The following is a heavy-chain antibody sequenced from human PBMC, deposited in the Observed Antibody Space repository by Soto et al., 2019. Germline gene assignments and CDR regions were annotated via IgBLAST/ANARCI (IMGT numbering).Heavy chain of an antibody. Sequence: SETLSLTCAVSGGSISSYYWSWIRQPPGKGLEWIASISYSESTIYNSSLKSRLTISVDTSKNQFSLSLRSVTAADTAVYYCASHRTFWPFDYWGQGTVVTVSS. D-gene: IGHD2-8*01. CDR2: ISYSEST. J-gene: IGHJ4*02. CDR3: ASHRTFWPFDY. CDR1: GGSISSYY. V-gene: IGHV4-39*01.